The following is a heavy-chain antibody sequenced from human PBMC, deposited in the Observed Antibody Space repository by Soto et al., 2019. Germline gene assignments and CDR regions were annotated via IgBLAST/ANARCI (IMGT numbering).Heavy chain of an antibody. V-gene: IGHV3-7*01. CDR2: IKQDGSEK. D-gene: IGHD3-22*01. CDR1: GFTFSSYW. CDR3: ASGGYYYDSSGYPQNYFDY. Sequence: PGGSLRLSCAASGFTFSSYWMSWVRQAPGKGLEWVANIKQDGSEKYYVDSVKGRFTISRDNAKNSLYLQMNSLRAEDTAVYYCASGGYYYDSSGYPQNYFDYWGQGTLVTVSS. J-gene: IGHJ4*02.